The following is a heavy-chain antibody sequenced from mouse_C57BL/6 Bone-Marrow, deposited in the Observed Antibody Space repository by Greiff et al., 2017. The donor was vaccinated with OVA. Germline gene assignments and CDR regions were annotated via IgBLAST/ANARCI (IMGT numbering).Heavy chain of an antibody. Sequence: QVQLQQPGAELVKPGASVKLSCKASGYTFTSYWMHWVKQRPGQGLEWIGMIHPNSGSTNYNEKFKSKATLTVDKSSSTAYMQLSSQTSEDSAVYYCARKGPKWDEGDNWGQGTTLTVSS. J-gene: IGHJ2*01. D-gene: IGHD4-1*02. CDR3: ARKGPKWDEGDN. CDR1: GYTFTSYW. CDR2: IHPNSGST. V-gene: IGHV1-64*01.